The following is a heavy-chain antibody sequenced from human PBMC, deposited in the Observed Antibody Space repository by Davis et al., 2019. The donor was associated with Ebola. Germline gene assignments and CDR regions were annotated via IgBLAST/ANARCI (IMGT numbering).Heavy chain of an antibody. CDR3: VRGLRYFDWLP. Sequence: ASVKVSCKASGYTFSSYDINWVRQAAGQGLEWMGWMNPNSGNTGYAQKFQGRVTMTRDTSISTAYMELSSLRSEDTAMYYCVRGLRYFDWLPWGQGTLVTVSS. D-gene: IGHD3-9*01. V-gene: IGHV1-8*01. CDR1: GYTFSSYD. J-gene: IGHJ4*02. CDR2: MNPNSGNT.